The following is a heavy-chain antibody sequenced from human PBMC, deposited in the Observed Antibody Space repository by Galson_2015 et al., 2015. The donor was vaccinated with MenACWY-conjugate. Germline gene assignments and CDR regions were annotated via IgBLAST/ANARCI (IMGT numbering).Heavy chain of an antibody. Sequence: LRLSCAASGFIFNNYWLSWVRQVPGKGPEWVANIKQDGSEKYYVDSVRGRFTISRDNAKNSLYLQMNSLRAEDTAVYYCARDLGFYCSRNDCYSPYWGQGTLVTVSS. CDR3: ARDLGFYCSRNDCYSPY. CDR2: IKQDGSEK. J-gene: IGHJ4*02. V-gene: IGHV3-7*03. CDR1: GFIFNNYW. D-gene: IGHD2-2*01.